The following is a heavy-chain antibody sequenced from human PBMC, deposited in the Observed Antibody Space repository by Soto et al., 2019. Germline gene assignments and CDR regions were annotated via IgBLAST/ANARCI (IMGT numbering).Heavy chain of an antibody. CDR2: IGTSASDT. Sequence: EVEILESGGGLVQPVVSLRLSCTVSGFTFSNYAFTWDRQAPGKGLEWVSTIGTSASDTNYADSVKCRFTTFRDNSKKTLVLQLNSLRAAYTAVYYCTKRGDNLGPLEDWGQGTLVTVSS. CDR3: TKRGDNLGPLED. J-gene: IGHJ4*02. CDR1: GFTFSNYA. V-gene: IGHV3-23*01. D-gene: IGHD7-27*01.